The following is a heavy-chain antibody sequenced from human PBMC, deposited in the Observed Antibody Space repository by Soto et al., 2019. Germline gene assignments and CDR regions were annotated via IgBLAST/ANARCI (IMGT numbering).Heavy chain of an antibody. CDR2: IYYSGST. J-gene: IGHJ5*02. D-gene: IGHD1-26*01. CDR1: GGSISSYY. CDR3: ARVPPLGDWFDP. Sequence: SETLSLTCFVSGGSISSYYWSWIRQPPGKGLEWIGYIYYSGSTNYNHSLKSRVTISVDTSKNQFSLKLSSVTAADTAVYYCARVPPLGDWFDPWGKGTLVTVSS. V-gene: IGHV4-59*01.